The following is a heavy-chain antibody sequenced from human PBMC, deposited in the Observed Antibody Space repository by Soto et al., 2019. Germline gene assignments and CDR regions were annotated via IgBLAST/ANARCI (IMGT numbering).Heavy chain of an antibody. CDR2: ISDTGGGT. J-gene: IGHJ3*02. Sequence: GGSLRLSCAASGFTFSRYAMNWVRQAPGKGLEWVSGISDTGGGTYYADSVKGRFTISRDNSKNTLYLQMNSLRAEDTAVYYCAREYYDFWSGYPPPHDAFDIWGQGTMVTVSS. D-gene: IGHD3-3*01. V-gene: IGHV3-23*01. CDR1: GFTFSRYA. CDR3: AREYYDFWSGYPPPHDAFDI.